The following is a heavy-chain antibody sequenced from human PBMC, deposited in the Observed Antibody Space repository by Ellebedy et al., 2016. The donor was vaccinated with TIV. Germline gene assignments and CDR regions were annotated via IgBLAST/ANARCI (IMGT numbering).Heavy chain of an antibody. D-gene: IGHD3-3*01. CDR1: GFSFSSYL. CDR3: VREGNFDSSSGSYTNFYYMDV. V-gene: IGHV3-21*06. Sequence: GGSLRLXCAASGFSFSSYLMNWVRQAPGKGLEWVSSISGGSVHIYYAESVRGRFTIPRDNAKNSLYLQLNSLRAEDTAVYRCVREGNFDSSSGSYTNFYYMDVWGKGTTVTVSS. CDR2: ISGGSVHI. J-gene: IGHJ6*03.